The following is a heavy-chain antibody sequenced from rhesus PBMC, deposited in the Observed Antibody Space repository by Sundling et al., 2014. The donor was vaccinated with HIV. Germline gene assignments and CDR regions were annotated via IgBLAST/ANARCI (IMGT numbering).Heavy chain of an antibody. CDR3: ATSLFDY. D-gene: IGHD2-15*01. Sequence: EVQLVETGGGLVQPGGSLKVSCVTSGFIFNTYAMSWVRQAPGKGLEWVSGINSVGNKTYYADSVKGRFTISRDNSKNTLSLVMNSLRTEDTAVYYCATSLFDYWGQGALVTVSS. CDR2: INSVGNKT. J-gene: IGHJ4*01. V-gene: IGHV3-103*01. CDR1: GFIFNTYA.